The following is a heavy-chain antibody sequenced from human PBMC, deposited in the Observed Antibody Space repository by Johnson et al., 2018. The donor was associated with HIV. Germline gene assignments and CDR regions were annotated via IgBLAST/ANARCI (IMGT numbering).Heavy chain of an antibody. CDR3: ARGGNEIDAFDI. V-gene: IGHV3-30*04. Sequence: QVQLVESGGGVVQPGRSLRLSCAASGFTFSSYAMHWVRQAPGKGLEWVAVISYDGSNKYYADSVKGRFTISRDNSKNTLYLQMNSLRAEDTAVYYCARGGNEIDAFDIWGQWTMVTVSS. D-gene: IGHD1-1*01. CDR2: ISYDGSNK. J-gene: IGHJ3*02. CDR1: GFTFSSYA.